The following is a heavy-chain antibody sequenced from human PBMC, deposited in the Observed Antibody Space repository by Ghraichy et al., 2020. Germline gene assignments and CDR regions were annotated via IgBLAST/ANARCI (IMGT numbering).Heavy chain of an antibody. CDR2: IFGAGNT. D-gene: IGHD1-7*01. J-gene: IGHJ6*02. CDR1: GFGVTSNS. V-gene: IGHV3-53*01. CDR3: ARIPPRTSFYYFGMDV. Sequence: LSHTCGASGFGVTSNSMAWVRQAPEKGLEWVSVIFGAGNTDYADSVKGRFTISRDHSKNTLYLQLNRLRVEDTAVYYCARIPPRTSFYYFGMDVWGQGTTVTVSS.